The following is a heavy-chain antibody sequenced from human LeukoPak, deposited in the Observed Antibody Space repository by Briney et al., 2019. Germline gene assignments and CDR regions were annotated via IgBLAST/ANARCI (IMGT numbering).Heavy chain of an antibody. V-gene: IGHV1-69*04. Sequence: SVKVSCKASGGTFSSYAISWVRQAPGQGLEWMGRIIPILGIANYAQKFQGRVTITADKSTSTAYMELSSLRSEDTAVYYCARQSTMVRGVINNFDYWGQGTLVTVSS. D-gene: IGHD3-10*01. J-gene: IGHJ4*02. CDR3: ARQSTMVRGVINNFDY. CDR2: IIPILGIA. CDR1: GGTFSSYA.